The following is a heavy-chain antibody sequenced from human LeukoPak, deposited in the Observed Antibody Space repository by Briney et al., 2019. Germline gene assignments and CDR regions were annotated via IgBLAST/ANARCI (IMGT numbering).Heavy chain of an antibody. J-gene: IGHJ6*02. CDR1: GGSINSYY. Sequence: SETLSLTCTVSGGSINSYYWSWIRQPPGKGLEWIGYIYYSGSTKYNPSLKSRVTISVDTSKNQFSLKLRSVTAADTAVYYCARGGSGYDSFYYYCMDVWGQGTTVTVSS. CDR2: IYYSGST. CDR3: ARGGSGYDSFYYYCMDV. V-gene: IGHV4-59*01. D-gene: IGHD5-12*01.